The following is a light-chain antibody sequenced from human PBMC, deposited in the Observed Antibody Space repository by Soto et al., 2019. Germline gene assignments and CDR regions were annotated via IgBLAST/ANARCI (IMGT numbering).Light chain of an antibody. Sequence: DIQMTQSPSSLSASVGDRVTITCRASQSIYSSLNWYHQKPGKAPKLLIYASSNLQSVVPSRFSGSGSGTDFTLSISSLQPEDFATYYCQQSYSAPYTFGQGTKLVI. CDR1: QSIYSS. CDR2: ASS. J-gene: IGKJ2*01. CDR3: QQSYSAPYT. V-gene: IGKV1-39*01.